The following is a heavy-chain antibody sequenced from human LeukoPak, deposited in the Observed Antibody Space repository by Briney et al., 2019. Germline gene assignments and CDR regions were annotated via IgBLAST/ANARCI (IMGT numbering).Heavy chain of an antibody. D-gene: IGHD3-10*01. J-gene: IGHJ4*02. V-gene: IGHV4-59*08. Sequence: PSETLSLTCSVSGGFISYYYWSWIRQPPGKGLEWIGYSHDSGESNYNPSLQSRVIISRDTSKNQFSLNLMSVTAADTAAYYCAASSHSGSDRAYWGQGTPVTVSS. CDR3: AASSHSGSDRAY. CDR1: GGFISYYY. CDR2: SHDSGES.